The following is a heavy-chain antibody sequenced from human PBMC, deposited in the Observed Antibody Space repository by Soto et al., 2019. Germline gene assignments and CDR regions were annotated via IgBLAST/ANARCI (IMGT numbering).Heavy chain of an antibody. Sequence: DVQLVESGGGLVKPGGSLRLSCVVSGFDFSDFSINWVRQAPGKGLEWVSSISPRSDYIYYADSLKGRFTVSRDNAKKSLFLQMTSLRADDTAVYYCAREKRHNLLGGRFGMDVCGQGTTVSVSS. J-gene: IGHJ6*02. V-gene: IGHV3-21*01. CDR2: ISPRSDYI. CDR3: AREKRHNLLGGRFGMDV. CDR1: GFDFSDFS.